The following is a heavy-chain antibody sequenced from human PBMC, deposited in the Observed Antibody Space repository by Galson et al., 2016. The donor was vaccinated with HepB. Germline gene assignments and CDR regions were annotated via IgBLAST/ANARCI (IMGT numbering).Heavy chain of an antibody. CDR1: GGTFSSYS. Sequence: SVKVSCKASGGTFSSYSLTWVRQAPGQGLEWMGGIIPLFDRINYAQKFQGRVTITADEATSTAYMELRGLRAEDTAVYYCAKWGLHPSSFGAWGQGTLVTVSA. J-gene: IGHJ5*02. CDR3: AKWGLHPSSFGA. D-gene: IGHD1-26*01. CDR2: IIPLFDRI. V-gene: IGHV1-69*13.